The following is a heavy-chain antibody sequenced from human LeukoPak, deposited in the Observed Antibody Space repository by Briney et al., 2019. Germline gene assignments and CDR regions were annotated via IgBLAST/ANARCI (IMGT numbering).Heavy chain of an antibody. V-gene: IGHV3-9*01. D-gene: IGHD3-22*01. J-gene: IGHJ6*02. CDR3: AKSDSSGYLAPYYYYGMDV. CDR2: ISWNSGSI. CDR1: GFTFDDYA. Sequence: PGRSLRLSCAASGFTFDDYAMHWVRQAPGKGLEWVSGISWNSGSIGYADSVKGRFTISRDNAKNSLYLQMNSPRAEDTALYYCAKSDSSGYLAPYYYYGMDVWGQGTTVTVSS.